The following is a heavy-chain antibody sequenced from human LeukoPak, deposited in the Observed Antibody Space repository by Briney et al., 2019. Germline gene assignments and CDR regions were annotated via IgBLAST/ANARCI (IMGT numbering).Heavy chain of an antibody. CDR2: INHTGGT. CDR1: GGSFSGHY. J-gene: IGHJ4*02. CDR3: ARHPTVARFDH. V-gene: IGHV4-34*01. Sequence: SETLSLTCAVYGGSFSGHYWSWIRQPPGKGLEWIGEINHTGGTNYNPSLRSRVTISVDTSKNHFSLKLNSVTAADTAVYYCARHPTVARFDHWGQGTLVTVSS. D-gene: IGHD4-23*01.